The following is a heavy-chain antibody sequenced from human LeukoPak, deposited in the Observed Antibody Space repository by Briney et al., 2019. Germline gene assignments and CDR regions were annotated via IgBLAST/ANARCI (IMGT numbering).Heavy chain of an antibody. V-gene: IGHV1-18*01. CDR2: ISAYNGNT. CDR1: GYTFTSYG. Sequence: ASVKVSCKASGYTFTSYGISWVRQAPGQGLEWMGWISAYNGNTNYAQKLQGRVTMTTDTSTSTAYMELRSLRSDDTAVYYCAIGYCSGGSCYSEGYYYYGMDVWGQGTTVTVSS. D-gene: IGHD2-15*01. CDR3: AIGYCSGGSCYSEGYYYYGMDV. J-gene: IGHJ6*02.